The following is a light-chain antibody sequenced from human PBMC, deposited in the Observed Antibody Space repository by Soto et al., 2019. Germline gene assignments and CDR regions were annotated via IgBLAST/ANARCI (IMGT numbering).Light chain of an antibody. J-gene: IGKJ1*01. V-gene: IGKV1-5*01. Sequence: DIQMTQYTSTLSASVGDRVTITCRARQSISVWLAWYQQKPGKAPKLLIYDASILESGVPPRFSGSGSGTEFTLTISSLQPDDFATYYCQQYNSYRTFGQGTKVDIK. CDR3: QQYNSYRT. CDR2: DAS. CDR1: QSISVW.